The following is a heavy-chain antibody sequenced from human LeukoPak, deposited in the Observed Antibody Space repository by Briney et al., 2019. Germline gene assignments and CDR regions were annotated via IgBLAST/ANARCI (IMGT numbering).Heavy chain of an antibody. CDR2: ISSSSSYI. V-gene: IGHV3-21*01. CDR1: GFTFSSYS. CDR3: AREGYYYGSGSYEDY. D-gene: IGHD3-10*01. J-gene: IGHJ4*02. Sequence: PGGSLRLSCAASGFTFSSYSMNWVRQAPGKGLEWVSSISSSSSYIYYADSVKGRFTISRGNAKNSLYLQMNSLRAEDTAVYYCAREGYYYGSGSYEDYWGQGTLVTVSS.